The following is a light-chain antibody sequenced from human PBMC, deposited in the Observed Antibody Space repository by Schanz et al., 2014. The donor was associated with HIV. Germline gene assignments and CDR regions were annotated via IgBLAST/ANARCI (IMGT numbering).Light chain of an antibody. CDR1: LSISSRA. J-gene: IGKJ1*01. CDR2: GVS. CDR3: QQYDSSTWT. V-gene: IGKV3-20*01. Sequence: ENALTQSPGILSLSPGERATLSCRASLSISSRALAWYQQKPGQPPRLLIYGVSSRAAGIPDRFSGSGSGTDFTLTINRLEPEDFAIYYCQQYDSSTWTFGQGTKVEI.